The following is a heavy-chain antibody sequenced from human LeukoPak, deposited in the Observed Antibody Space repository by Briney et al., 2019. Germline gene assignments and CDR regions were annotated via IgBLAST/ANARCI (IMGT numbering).Heavy chain of an antibody. CDR2: INTNTGNP. CDR1: GYIFTNYA. CDR3: ARDVAAAGTLGMTQYWYFDL. Sequence: ASVKVSCKASGYIFTNYAINWVRQAPGQGLEWMGWINTNTGNPTYAQGFTGRFVFSLDTSVSTAYLQISSLKAEDTAVYYCARDVAAAGTLGMTQYWYFDLWGRGTLVTVSS. V-gene: IGHV7-4-1*02. D-gene: IGHD6-13*01. J-gene: IGHJ2*01.